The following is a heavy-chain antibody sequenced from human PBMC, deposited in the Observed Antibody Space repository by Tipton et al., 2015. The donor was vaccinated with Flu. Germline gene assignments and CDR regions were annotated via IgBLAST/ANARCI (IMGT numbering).Heavy chain of an antibody. CDR1: GFTFSSYE. CDR2: ISSSGSTI. CDR3: AATTDDYSSVYYYSYGMDV. J-gene: IGHJ6*02. D-gene: IGHD4-11*01. Sequence: SLRLSRAASGFTFSSYEMNWVRQAPGKGLEWVSYISSSGSTIYYADSVKGRFTISRDNAKNSLYLQMNSLRAEDTAVYYCAATTDDYSSVYYYSYGMDVWGQGTTVTVSS. V-gene: IGHV3-48*03.